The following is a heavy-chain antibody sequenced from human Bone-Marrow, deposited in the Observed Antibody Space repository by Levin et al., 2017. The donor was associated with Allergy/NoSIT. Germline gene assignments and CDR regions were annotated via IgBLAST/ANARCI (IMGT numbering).Heavy chain of an antibody. CDR2: LKQDATET. CDR1: GFTFSSYW. D-gene: IGHD3-9*01. J-gene: IGHJ6*02. Sequence: GASVKVSCAASGFTFSSYWMSWVRQAPGKGLEWVASLKQDATETDYVASVKGRFTISRDNARNSLFLQMNSLRAEDTAVYYCARVKAVTRMGSDIVTSNYYYAMDVWGQGTSVTVSS. CDR3: ARVKAVTRMGSDIVTSNYYYAMDV. V-gene: IGHV3-7*01.